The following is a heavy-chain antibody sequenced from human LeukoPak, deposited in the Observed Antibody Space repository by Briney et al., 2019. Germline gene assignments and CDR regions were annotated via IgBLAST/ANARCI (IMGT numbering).Heavy chain of an antibody. D-gene: IGHD3-3*01. Sequence: ASVKVSCKASGCTFTSYAMNWVRQAPGQGLEWMGWINTNTGNPTYAQGFTGRFVFSLDTSVSTAYLQISSLKAEDTAVYYCARSENDFWSGENWFDPWGQGTLVTVSS. CDR2: INTNTGNP. V-gene: IGHV7-4-1*02. CDR1: GCTFTSYA. CDR3: ARSENDFWSGENWFDP. J-gene: IGHJ5*02.